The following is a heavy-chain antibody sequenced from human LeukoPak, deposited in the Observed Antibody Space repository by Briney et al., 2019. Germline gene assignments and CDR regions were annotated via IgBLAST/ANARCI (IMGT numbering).Heavy chain of an antibody. CDR3: GKDTNWNYQIVDY. V-gene: IGHV3-48*03. CDR2: ISSSGSTI. Sequence: GGSLRLSCAASGFTFSSYEMNWVRQAPGKGLEWVSYISSSGSTIYYADSVKGRFTISRDNAKNSLYLQMNSLRAEDTAVYYCGKDTNWNYQIVDYWGQGTLVTVSS. D-gene: IGHD1-7*01. J-gene: IGHJ4*02. CDR1: GFTFSSYE.